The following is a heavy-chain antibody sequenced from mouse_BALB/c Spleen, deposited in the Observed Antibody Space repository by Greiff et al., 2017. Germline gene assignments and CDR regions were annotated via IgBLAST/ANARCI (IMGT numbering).Heavy chain of an antibody. CDR2: IYPGGGYT. D-gene: IGHD1-2*01. J-gene: IGHJ1*01. CDR1: GYTFTNYW. V-gene: IGHV1-63*02. CDR3: ARAGYGHWYFDV. Sequence: VQLQQSGAELVRPGTSVKISCKASGYTFTNYWLGWVKQRPGHGLEWIGDIYPGGGYTNYNEKFKGKATLTADTSSSTAYMQLSSLTSEDSAVYVCARAGYGHWYFDVWGAGTTVTVSS.